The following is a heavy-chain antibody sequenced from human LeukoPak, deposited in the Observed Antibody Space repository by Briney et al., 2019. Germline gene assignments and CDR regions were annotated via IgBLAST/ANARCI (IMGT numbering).Heavy chain of an antibody. D-gene: IGHD6-13*01. V-gene: IGHV3-43*02. CDR1: GFTFDDYA. CDR3: AKASITAAGTFLDF. Sequence: PGGSLRLSCAASGFTFDDYAMHWVRQAPGKGLEWVSLIYGDGGSTYYADSVKGRFTISRDNSKNSLYLQMNSLRTEDTALYHCAKASITAAGTFLDFWGQGTLVTVSS. CDR2: IYGDGGST. J-gene: IGHJ4*02.